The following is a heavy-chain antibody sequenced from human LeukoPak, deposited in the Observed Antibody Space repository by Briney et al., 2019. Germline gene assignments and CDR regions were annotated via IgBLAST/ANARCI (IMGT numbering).Heavy chain of an antibody. Sequence: GASVKVSCKASGYTFTGYYMHWVRQAPGQGLEWMGWINPNSGGTNYAQKFQGRVTMTRDTSISTAYMELSRLRSDDTAVYYCARARGTIFGVVIRVHYYYYYYMDVWGKGTTVTVSS. J-gene: IGHJ6*03. V-gene: IGHV1-2*02. D-gene: IGHD3-3*01. CDR1: GYTFTGYY. CDR2: INPNSGGT. CDR3: ARARGTIFGVVIRVHYYYYYYMDV.